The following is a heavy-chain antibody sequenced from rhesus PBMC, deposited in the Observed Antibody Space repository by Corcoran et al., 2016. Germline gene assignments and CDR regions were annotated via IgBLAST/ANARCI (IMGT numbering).Heavy chain of an antibody. V-gene: IGHV2-1*01. Sequence: QVTLKESGPALVKPTQPLTLTCTFSGFSLRTRGMGVGWIRQPSRQYLEWLAPIYWDDDKRYSTSLKSRLTISKDTSKNQVVLTMTNMDPVDTATYYCARMDGSGYYGLIFDYWGQGVLVTVSS. J-gene: IGHJ4*01. CDR1: GFSLRTRGMG. CDR2: IYWDDDK. D-gene: IGHD3-28*01. CDR3: ARMDGSGYYGLIFDY.